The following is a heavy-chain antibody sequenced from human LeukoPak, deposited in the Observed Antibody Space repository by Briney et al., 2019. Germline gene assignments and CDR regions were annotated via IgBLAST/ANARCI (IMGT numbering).Heavy chain of an antibody. CDR1: GFTFNTYT. J-gene: IGHJ4*02. D-gene: IGHD5-18*01. CDR2: IDSTSSTI. CDR3: VRDSGYSYGPYDF. Sequence: GGSLRLSCSASGFTFNTYTMDWVRQAPGKGLEWISYIDSTSSTIYYADSMKGRFTVSRDNAKNSLYLQMNGLRAEDTAMYYCVRDSGYSYGPYDFWGQGILVTVSS. V-gene: IGHV3-48*04.